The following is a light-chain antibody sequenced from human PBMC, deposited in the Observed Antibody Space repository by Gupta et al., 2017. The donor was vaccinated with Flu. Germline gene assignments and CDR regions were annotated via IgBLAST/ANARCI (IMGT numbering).Light chain of an antibody. J-gene: IGKJ2*03. CDR3: QQCASTAYS. Sequence: DIQMTQSPSSLSASVGDRVTITCRASQSISSYLNWYQQKPVIAPKLLIYAASSLQSGVPSRLSASASGTDFTLTMRSLQPEDFATYYSQQCASTAYSFGSGAK. CDR1: QSISSY. CDR2: AAS. V-gene: IGKV1-39*01.